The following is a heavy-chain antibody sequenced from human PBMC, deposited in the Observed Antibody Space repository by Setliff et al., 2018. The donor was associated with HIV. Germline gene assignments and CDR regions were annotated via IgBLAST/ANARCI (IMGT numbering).Heavy chain of an antibody. V-gene: IGHV3-21*06. CDR1: GFTFNTYS. D-gene: IGHD7-27*01. J-gene: IGHJ4*01. CDR3: ARLGTARSFDI. CDR2: ISSTSTYI. Sequence: PGGSLRLSCAASGFTFNTYSLNWVRQAPGKGLEWFSSISSTSTYIYYADSVRGRFTVSRDNAKNSVFPQMNRLRGEDTGVYYCARLGTARSFDIWGLGTLVTVSS.